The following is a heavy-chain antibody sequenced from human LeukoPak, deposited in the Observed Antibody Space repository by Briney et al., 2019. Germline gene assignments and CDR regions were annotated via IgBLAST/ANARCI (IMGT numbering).Heavy chain of an antibody. CDR3: ARDVVVVAATHSRGYYFDY. CDR1: GGTFSSYA. CDR2: IIPILGIA. V-gene: IGHV1-69*04. Sequence: GASVEVSCKASGGTFSSYAISWVRHAPEQGLEWMGRIIPILGIANYAQKFQGRVTITADKSTSTAYMELSSLRSEDTAVHYCARDVVVVAATHSRGYYFDYWGKGTLVTVSS. J-gene: IGHJ4*02. D-gene: IGHD2-15*01.